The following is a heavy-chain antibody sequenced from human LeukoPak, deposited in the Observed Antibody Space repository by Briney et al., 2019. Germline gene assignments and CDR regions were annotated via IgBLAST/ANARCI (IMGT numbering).Heavy chain of an antibody. D-gene: IGHD2-15*01. CDR1: GGSFSGYY. Sequence: SETLSLTCAVYGGSFSGYYWSWIRQPPGKGLEWIGEINHSGSTYYNPSLKSRVTISVDTSKNQFSLKLSSVTAADTAVYYCARVVVVVVAATMVHWFDPWGQGTLVTVSS. V-gene: IGHV4-34*01. J-gene: IGHJ5*02. CDR3: ARVVVVVVAATMVHWFDP. CDR2: INHSGST.